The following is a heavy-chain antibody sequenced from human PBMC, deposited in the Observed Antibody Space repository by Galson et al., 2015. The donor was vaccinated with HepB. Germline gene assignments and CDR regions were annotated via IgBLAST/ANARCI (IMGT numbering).Heavy chain of an antibody. CDR1: GFTFSNAW. J-gene: IGHJ4*02. V-gene: IGHV3-15*01. CDR2: IKSKTDGGTT. Sequence: SLRLSCAASGFTFSNAWMSWVRQAPGKGLEWVGRIKSKTDGGTTDYAAPVKGRFTISRDDSKNTLYLQMNSLKTEDTAVYYCTTLTWLEYRPIDYWGQGTLVTVSS. CDR3: TTLTWLEYRPIDY. D-gene: IGHD6-19*01.